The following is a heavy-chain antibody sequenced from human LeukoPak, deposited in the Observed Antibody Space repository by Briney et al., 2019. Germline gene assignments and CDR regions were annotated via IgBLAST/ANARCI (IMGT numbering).Heavy chain of an antibody. CDR2: TYYSGST. D-gene: IGHD2-21*01. CDR1: GSSISTYY. V-gene: IGHV4-59*01. CDR3: AKGGKGFPLGLRFDS. Sequence: SETLSLTCTVSGSSISTYYWTWIRQPPGKGLEWIGYTYYSGSTNYNPSLKSRVTISVDTSKNQFSLKLTSLTAADTAVYYCAKGGKGFPLGLRFDSWGQGTLVSVSS. J-gene: IGHJ4*02.